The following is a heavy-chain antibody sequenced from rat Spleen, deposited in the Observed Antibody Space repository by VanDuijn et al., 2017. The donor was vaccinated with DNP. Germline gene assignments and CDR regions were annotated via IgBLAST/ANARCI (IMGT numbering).Heavy chain of an antibody. Sequence: EVQLVESDGGLVQPGRSLKLSCTASGFTFSDYYMAWVRQAPTKGLEWVATISYDGGSTYYRDSVKGRFTISRDNAKSALYLQMDGLRSEDTATYYCARRDSSYWYFDFWGPGTMVTVSS. V-gene: IGHV5-29*01. J-gene: IGHJ1*01. D-gene: IGHD1-2*01. CDR1: GFTFSDYY. CDR2: ISYDGGST. CDR3: ARRDSSYWYFDF.